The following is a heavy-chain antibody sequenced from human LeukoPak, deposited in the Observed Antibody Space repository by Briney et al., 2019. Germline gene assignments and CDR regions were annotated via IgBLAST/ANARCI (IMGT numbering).Heavy chain of an antibody. CDR1: GYSISSGYY. CDR3: TREGITAGADY. J-gene: IGHJ4*02. CDR2: IKQDGSEQ. V-gene: IGHV3-7*01. D-gene: IGHD6-13*01. Sequence: PSETLSLTCAVSGYSISSGYYWGWIRQPPGKGLEWVANIKQDGSEQYYVDSVKGRFTISRDNAKNSLYLQMNSLRAEDTAAYYCTREGITAGADYWGQGTLVTVSS.